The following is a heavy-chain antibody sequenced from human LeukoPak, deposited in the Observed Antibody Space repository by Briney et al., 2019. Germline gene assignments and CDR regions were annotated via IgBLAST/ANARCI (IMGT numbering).Heavy chain of an antibody. CDR3: ALLRFLEWS. CDR2: IYYSGST. V-gene: IGHV4-39*01. Sequence: KTSETLSLTCTLSGGSISSSSYYWGWIRQPPGKGLEWIGSIYYSGSTYYNPSLKSRVTISVDTSKNQFSLRLSSVTAADTAVYYCALLRFLEWSWGQGTLVTVSS. CDR1: GGSISSSSYY. D-gene: IGHD3-3*01. J-gene: IGHJ5*02.